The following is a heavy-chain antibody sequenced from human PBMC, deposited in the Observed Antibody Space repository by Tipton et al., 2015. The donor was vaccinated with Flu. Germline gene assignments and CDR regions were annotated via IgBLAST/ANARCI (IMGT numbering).Heavy chain of an antibody. CDR2: VNYGGGT. D-gene: IGHD3-10*01. CDR3: ARGSGSGTYMIFDF. CDR1: GGSIRSNNYN. Sequence: TLSLTCTVSGGSIRSNNYNWGWLRQPPGKGLEWIGSVNYGGGTSYNPSLESRLTISLDTPKNHFSLRLSSLTAADTAVYYCARGSGSGTYMIFDFWGQGTLATVSS. J-gene: IGHJ4*02. V-gene: IGHV4-39*07.